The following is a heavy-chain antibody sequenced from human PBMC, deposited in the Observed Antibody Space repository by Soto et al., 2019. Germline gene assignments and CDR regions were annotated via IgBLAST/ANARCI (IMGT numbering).Heavy chain of an antibody. D-gene: IGHD4-17*01. CDR1: GGSISSGGYS. V-gene: IGHV4-30-2*01. J-gene: IGHJ4*02. CDR3: ARASTTVTTLDY. CDR2: IYHSGST. Sequence: QLQLQESGSGLVKPSQTLSLTCAVSGGSISSGGYSWSWIRQPPGKGLEWIGYIYHSGSTYYHPSLKRRVTISVDRSKNQFSLKLSSVPAADTAVYYCARASTTVTTLDYWGQGTLVTVSS.